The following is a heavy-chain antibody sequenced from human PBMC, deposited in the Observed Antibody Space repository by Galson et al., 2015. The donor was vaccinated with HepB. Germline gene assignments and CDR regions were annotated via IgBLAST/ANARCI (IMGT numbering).Heavy chain of an antibody. D-gene: IGHD6-13*01. V-gene: IGHV3-33*01. CDR2: IWYDGSNK. J-gene: IGHJ4*02. Sequence: SLRLSCAASGFTFSSYGMHWVRQAPGKGLEWVAVIWYDGSNKYYADSVKGRFTISRDNSKNTLYLQMNSLRAEDTAVYYCATLPPPYVRIAADFWGQGTLVTVSS. CDR3: ATLPPPYVRIAADF. CDR1: GFTFSSYG.